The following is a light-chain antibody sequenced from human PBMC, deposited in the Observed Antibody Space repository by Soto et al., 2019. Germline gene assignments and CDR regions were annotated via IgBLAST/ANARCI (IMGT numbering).Light chain of an antibody. CDR2: EVS. CDR3: SSYAGSIVV. CDR1: SSDVGGYNY. V-gene: IGLV2-8*01. Sequence: QSALTQPPSASGSPGQSVTISCTGTSSDVGGYNYVSWYQQHPGKAPKLMIYEVSKRPSGVPDRFSGSKSGNTASLTVSGLQAEAEAEYYCSSYAGSIVVFGGGTKLTVL. J-gene: IGLJ2*01.